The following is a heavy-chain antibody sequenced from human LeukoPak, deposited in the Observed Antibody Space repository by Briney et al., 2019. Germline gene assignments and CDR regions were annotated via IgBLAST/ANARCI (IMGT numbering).Heavy chain of an antibody. Sequence: ASVKVSCKASGGTFSSYAISWVRQAPGRGLEWMGGIIPIFGTANYAQKFQGRVTITTDDSTSTAYMELSSLRSEDTAVYYCARTSAAGTQGYAYYYYMDVWGKGTTVTVSS. J-gene: IGHJ6*03. V-gene: IGHV1-69*05. D-gene: IGHD6-13*01. CDR2: IIPIFGTA. CDR3: ARTSAAGTQGYAYYYYMDV. CDR1: GGTFSSYA.